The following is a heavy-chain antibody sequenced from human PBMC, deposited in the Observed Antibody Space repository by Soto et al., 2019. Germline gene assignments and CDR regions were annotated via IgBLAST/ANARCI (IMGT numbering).Heavy chain of an antibody. Sequence: SVKVSCKASGGTFSSYAISWVRQAPGQGLEWMGGIIPIFGTANYAQKFQGRVTMTRDTSISTAYMELSRLRSDDTAGCYWARDLQRYYDFWSGYYHPRGAFDIWGQGTMVTVSS. D-gene: IGHD3-3*01. CDR3: ARDLQRYYDFWSGYYHPRGAFDI. J-gene: IGHJ3*02. CDR1: GGTFSSYA. CDR2: IIPIFGTA. V-gene: IGHV1-69*05.